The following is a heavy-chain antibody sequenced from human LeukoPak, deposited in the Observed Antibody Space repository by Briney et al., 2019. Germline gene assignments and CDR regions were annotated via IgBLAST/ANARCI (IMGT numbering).Heavy chain of an antibody. CDR3: ARLSVGGQWYFDY. CDR2: IYPGDSDT. J-gene: IGHJ4*02. D-gene: IGHD3-10*01. V-gene: IGHV5-51*01. Sequence: LGESLKISCKGSGYIFSTYWIGWVRQMPGKGLEWMGIIYPGDSDTRYSPSFQGQVTISADKSISTAYLQWSSLKASDTAIYYCARLSVGGQWYFDYWGQGTLVTVSS. CDR1: GYIFSTYW.